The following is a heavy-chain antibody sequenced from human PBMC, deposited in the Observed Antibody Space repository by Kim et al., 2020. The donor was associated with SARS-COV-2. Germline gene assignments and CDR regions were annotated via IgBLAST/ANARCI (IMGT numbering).Heavy chain of an antibody. V-gene: IGHV3-11*05. CDR1: GFSFRDYH. D-gene: IGHD3-10*01. CDR2: ISDISSNT. Sequence: GGSLRLSCASSGFSFRDYHMAWIRQAPGKGLEWLAYISDISSNTNYADSVKGRFTISRDNAKNTLYLQMNSLKAEDTAVYFCARDSGSFGETDIWFDPWGQGTLVTVPS. CDR3: ARDSGSFGETDIWFDP. J-gene: IGHJ5*02.